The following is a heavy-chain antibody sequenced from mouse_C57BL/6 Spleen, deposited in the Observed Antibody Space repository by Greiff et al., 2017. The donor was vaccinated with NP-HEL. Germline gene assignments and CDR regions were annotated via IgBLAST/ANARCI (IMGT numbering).Heavy chain of an antibody. CDR1: GYSFTSYY. D-gene: IGHD1-1*01. Sequence: QVQLQQSGPELVKPGASVKISCKASGYSFTSYYIHWVKPRPGQGLEWIGWIYPGSGNTKYNEKFKGKATLTADTSSSTAYMQLSSLTSEDSAVYYCARDYGSSYAMDYWGQGTSVTVSS. J-gene: IGHJ4*01. CDR2: IYPGSGNT. V-gene: IGHV1-66*01. CDR3: ARDYGSSYAMDY.